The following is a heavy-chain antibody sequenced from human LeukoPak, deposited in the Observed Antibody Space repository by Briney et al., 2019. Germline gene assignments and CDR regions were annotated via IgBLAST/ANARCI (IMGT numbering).Heavy chain of an antibody. Sequence: GASVKVSCKASGHTFTGDYMHWVRQAPGQGLEWMGWINPNSGGTNYAQKFQGRVTMTRDTSISTAYMELSSLSSDDAAVYYCVRDLDSSGWATFNYWGQGTLVTVSS. CDR2: INPNSGGT. D-gene: IGHD6-19*01. CDR1: GHTFTGDY. J-gene: IGHJ4*02. V-gene: IGHV1-2*02. CDR3: VRDLDSSGWATFNY.